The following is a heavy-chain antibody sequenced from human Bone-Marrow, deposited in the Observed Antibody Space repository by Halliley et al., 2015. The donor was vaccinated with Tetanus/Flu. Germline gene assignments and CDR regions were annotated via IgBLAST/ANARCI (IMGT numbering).Heavy chain of an antibody. Sequence: GRGFVYPHDPDTKYSPSFQGQAPISVDKSINPAYVQWSSLRASDTAMYYCATFEYSNSDFDYWGQGTQVTVSS. V-gene: IGHV5-51*01. D-gene: IGHD6-13*01. J-gene: IGHJ4*02. CDR3: ATFEYSNSDFDY. CDR2: VYPHDPDT.